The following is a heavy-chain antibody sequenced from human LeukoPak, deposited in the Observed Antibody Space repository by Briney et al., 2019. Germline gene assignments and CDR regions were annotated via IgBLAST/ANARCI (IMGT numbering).Heavy chain of an antibody. CDR3: AKSSGRYSYDARFDAFDI. V-gene: IGHV3-21*04. D-gene: IGHD5-18*01. CDR1: GFTFSSYS. J-gene: IGHJ3*02. Sequence: GGSLRLPCAASGFTFSSYSMSWVRQAPGKLLELVSSISSSSSYIYYADSVKGRFTISRDNSKNTLYLHMNSLRAEDTAVYYCAKSSGRYSYDARFDAFDIWGQGTMLTVSS. CDR2: ISSSSSYI.